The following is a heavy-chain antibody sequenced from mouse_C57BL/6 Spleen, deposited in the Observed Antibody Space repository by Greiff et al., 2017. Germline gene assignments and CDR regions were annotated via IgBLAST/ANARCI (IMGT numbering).Heavy chain of an antibody. CDR1: GFTFSSYT. V-gene: IGHV5-9*01. Sequence: EVQLVESGGGLVKPGGSLKLSCAASGFTFSSYTMSWVRQTPEKRLEWVATISGGGGNTYYPDSVKGRFTISRDNAKNTLYLQMSSLRSEDTALYYCARQGPLITTVVARYYAMDYWGQGTSVTVSS. CDR2: ISGGGGNT. D-gene: IGHD1-1*01. CDR3: ARQGPLITTVVARYYAMDY. J-gene: IGHJ4*01.